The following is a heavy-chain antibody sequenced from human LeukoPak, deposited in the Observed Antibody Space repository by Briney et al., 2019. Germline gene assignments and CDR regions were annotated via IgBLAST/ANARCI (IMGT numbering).Heavy chain of an antibody. CDR1: GFTFDDYA. D-gene: IGHD5-18*01. CDR3: VKGTMVDTVVVGAFDI. Sequence: PGGSLRLSCAASGFTFDDYALHWVRQAPGKGLEWVSLISGDGGSTNYVDSVKGRFTISRDNSKNSLYLQMNSLRTEDTALYYCVKGTMVDTVVVGAFDIWGQGTMVTVSS. J-gene: IGHJ3*02. CDR2: ISGDGGST. V-gene: IGHV3-43*02.